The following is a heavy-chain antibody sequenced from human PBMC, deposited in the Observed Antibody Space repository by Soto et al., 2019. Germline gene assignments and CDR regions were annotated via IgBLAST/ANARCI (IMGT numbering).Heavy chain of an antibody. Sequence: GGSLRLSCAASGFTFSSYWMSWVRQAPGKGLEWVANINQDGGDQYYVDSVKGRFTISRDNAKNSLYLQMNSLRAEDTAMYYCARPASGDYVPHDYWGQGTLVTVSS. D-gene: IGHD4-17*01. CDR2: INQDGGDQ. V-gene: IGHV3-7*01. CDR1: GFTFSSYW. J-gene: IGHJ4*02. CDR3: ARPASGDYVPHDY.